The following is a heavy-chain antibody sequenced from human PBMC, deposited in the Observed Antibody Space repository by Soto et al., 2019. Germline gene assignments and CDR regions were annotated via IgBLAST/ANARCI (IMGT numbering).Heavy chain of an antibody. J-gene: IGHJ6*03. Sequence: QGQLVESGGGVVQPGGSLRLSCEASGFSIRRHGMYWVHQAPGKGPEWVALIWYDGSNEHYADSVMGRFTVSRDNSKNTVYLQMNTLRDEDTGVYFCARDGKTATTHYSHIDVGGRGTTVTVSS. CDR1: GFSIRRHG. CDR2: IWYDGSNE. V-gene: IGHV3-33*01. CDR3: ARDGKTATTHYSHIDV. D-gene: IGHD4-17*01.